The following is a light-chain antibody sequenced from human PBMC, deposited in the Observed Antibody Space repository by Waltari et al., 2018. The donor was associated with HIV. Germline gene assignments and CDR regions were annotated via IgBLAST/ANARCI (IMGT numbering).Light chain of an antibody. CDR3: QVWDNNVV. CDR2: KDS. Sequence: YELTQPLSVSVALGLTAKITGWGNNIGTKTVHWYQTRPGHAPVFFMFKDSNRPSGIPERFSGSKSRNTAALTISGVQVEDEADYFCQVWDNNVVFGGGTKLTVL. CDR1: NIGTKT. V-gene: IGLV3-9*01. J-gene: IGLJ3*02.